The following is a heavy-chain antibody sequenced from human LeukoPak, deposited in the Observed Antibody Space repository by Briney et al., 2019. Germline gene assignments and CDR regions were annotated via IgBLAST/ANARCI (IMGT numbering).Heavy chain of an antibody. D-gene: IGHD1-20*01. CDR1: GFTVSNNY. J-gene: IGHJ4*02. V-gene: IGHV3-53*01. CDR3: ARTITGHQLDYFDY. Sequence: PGGSLRLSCAASGFTVSNNYMSWVRQAPGKGLEWVSIIYSDGSTYYADSVKGRFTISRDTSMNTLYLQMSSLGAEDTAVYYCARTITGHQLDYFDYWGQGTLVTVSS. CDR2: IYSDGST.